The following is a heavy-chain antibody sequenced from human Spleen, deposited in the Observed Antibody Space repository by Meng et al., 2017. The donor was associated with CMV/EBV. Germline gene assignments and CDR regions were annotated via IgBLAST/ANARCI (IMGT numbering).Heavy chain of an antibody. D-gene: IGHD6-19*01. CDR2: INPNSGGT. J-gene: IGHJ4*02. CDR1: GYTFTGYY. V-gene: IGHV1-2*02. Sequence: ASGYTFTGYYMHWVRQAPGQGLEWMGWINPNSGGTNYAQKFQGRVTMTRDTSISTAYMELSRLRSDDTAVYYCARVSGSSGWYVFDYWGQGTLVTVSS. CDR3: ARVSGSSGWYVFDY.